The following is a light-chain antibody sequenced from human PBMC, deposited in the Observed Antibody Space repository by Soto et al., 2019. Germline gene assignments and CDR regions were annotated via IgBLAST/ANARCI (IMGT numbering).Light chain of an antibody. J-gene: IGKJ1*01. Sequence: EIVMTQSPATLSVSPGERATLSCRASQSISNNLGWYQQRPGQAPRLLIYVASTRATGIPARFSGSGSGTEFTLTISSLQSEDFAVYYCQQYNNWPQAFGQGTKVEIK. V-gene: IGKV3-15*01. CDR2: VAS. CDR1: QSISNN. CDR3: QQYNNWPQA.